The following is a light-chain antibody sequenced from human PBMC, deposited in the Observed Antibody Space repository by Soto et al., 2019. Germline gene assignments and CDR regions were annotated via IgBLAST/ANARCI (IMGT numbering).Light chain of an antibody. J-gene: IGKJ2*01. Sequence: EIVLTQSPGTLSLSPEERATFSCRASQSVNSDYLAWYQQRPGLAPRLLIYGTSNRATGIPDRFSGSGSGTDFTLTINTLEPEDFAVYYCQRYGSSPLYAFGQGTKLEIK. CDR3: QRYGSSPLYA. CDR2: GTS. V-gene: IGKV3-20*01. CDR1: QSVNSDY.